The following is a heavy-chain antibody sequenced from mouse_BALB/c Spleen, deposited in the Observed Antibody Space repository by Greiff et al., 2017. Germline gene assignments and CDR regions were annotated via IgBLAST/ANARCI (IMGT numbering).Heavy chain of an antibody. Sequence: VQLQQPGAELVKPGASVKLSCKASGYTFTSYWMHWVKQRPGQGLEWIGEIDPSDSYTNYNQKFKGKATFTVDKSSKTAYIQLSSLTSEDSAVYYCASGDAYYGYAWFAYWGQGTLVTVSA. J-gene: IGHJ3*01. CDR3: ASGDAYYGYAWFAY. CDR1: GYTFTSYW. CDR2: IDPSDSYT. V-gene: IGHV1-69*02. D-gene: IGHD2-9*01.